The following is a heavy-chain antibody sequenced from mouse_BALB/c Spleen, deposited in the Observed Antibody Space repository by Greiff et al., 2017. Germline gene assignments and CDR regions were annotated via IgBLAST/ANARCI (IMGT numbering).Heavy chain of an antibody. J-gene: IGHJ3*01. D-gene: IGHD2-1*01. CDR2: ISYDGSN. CDR1: GYSITSGYY. CDR3: AREGNLFAY. V-gene: IGHV3-6*02. Sequence: EVQLVESGPGLVKPSQSLSLTCSVTGYSITSGYYWNWIRQFPGNKLEWMGYISYDGSNNYNPSLKNRISITRDTSKNQFFLKLNSVTTEDTATYYCAREGNLFAYWGQGTLVTVSA.